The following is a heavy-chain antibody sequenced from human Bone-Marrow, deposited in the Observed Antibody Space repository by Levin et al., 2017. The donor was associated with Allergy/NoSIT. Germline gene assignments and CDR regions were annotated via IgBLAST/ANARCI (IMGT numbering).Heavy chain of an antibody. CDR2: IYPSDSAT. Sequence: NHGESLKISCKGSGYSFSSYWIGWVRQLPGKGLEWMGIIYPSDSATTYSPSFQGQVIISADKSISTAYLQWSVLKVSDTAMYYCARSVGATPFDYWGQGTLVTVSS. CDR1: GYSFSSYW. CDR3: ARSVGATPFDY. V-gene: IGHV5-51*01. J-gene: IGHJ4*02. D-gene: IGHD1-26*01.